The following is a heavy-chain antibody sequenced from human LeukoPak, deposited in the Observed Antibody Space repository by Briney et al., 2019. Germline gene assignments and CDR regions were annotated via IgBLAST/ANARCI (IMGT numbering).Heavy chain of an antibody. Sequence: SETLSLTCTVSGGSISSSSYYWGWIRQPPGKGLEWIVEINHSGSTNYNPSLESRVTISVDTSKNRVSLNLTSVTAADTAVYYCARGTDSMATITHGGQGTLVTVSS. J-gene: IGHJ4*02. CDR1: GGSISSSSYY. V-gene: IGHV4-39*07. CDR3: ARGTDSMATITH. CDR2: INHSGST. D-gene: IGHD5-24*01.